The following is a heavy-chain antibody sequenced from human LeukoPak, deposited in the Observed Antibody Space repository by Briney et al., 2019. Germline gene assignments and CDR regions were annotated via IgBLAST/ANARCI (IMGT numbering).Heavy chain of an antibody. V-gene: IGHV1-2*02. J-gene: IGHJ4*02. CDR1: GYTFTGYS. Sequence: ASVKVSCKTSGYTFTGYSMHWVRQARRQGLEWIGWIRPKSGGTNYAQNLSGRVSMTADTSTSTDYISLRGRRDDAAAASYCDRDRGRHYFRVRGCPHYWGQGALVTVSS. CDR3: DRDRGRHYFRVRGCPHY. D-gene: IGHD2/OR15-2a*01. CDR2: IRPKSGGT.